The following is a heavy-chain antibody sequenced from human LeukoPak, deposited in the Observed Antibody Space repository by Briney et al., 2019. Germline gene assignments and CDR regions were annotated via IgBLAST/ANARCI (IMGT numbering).Heavy chain of an antibody. D-gene: IGHD6-19*01. Sequence: SETLSLTCAVYGESLSKYYWTWIRQSPGKGLEWIGEINHRGSTNLNPSLKSRVTMSVDTSKNQFSLKLSSVTAADTAVYYCARDPGIAVAGFDYWGQGTLSPSPQ. CDR3: ARDPGIAVAGFDY. CDR1: GESLSKYY. V-gene: IGHV4-34*01. J-gene: IGHJ4*02. CDR2: INHRGST.